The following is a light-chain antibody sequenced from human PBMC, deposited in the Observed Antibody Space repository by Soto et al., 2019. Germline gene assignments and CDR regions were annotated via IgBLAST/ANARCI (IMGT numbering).Light chain of an antibody. CDR3: QQRATWPWT. V-gene: IGKV3-11*01. Sequence: IVLTXXPXTLSFSPGERATLSCRASQSIAIYLAWYQQKSGQSPRLLIYDTFNRAPGIPDRFSGSGSGTDFTLTISSLEPEDFAVYYCQQRATWPWTFGQGTTVEIK. CDR1: QSIAIY. CDR2: DTF. J-gene: IGKJ1*01.